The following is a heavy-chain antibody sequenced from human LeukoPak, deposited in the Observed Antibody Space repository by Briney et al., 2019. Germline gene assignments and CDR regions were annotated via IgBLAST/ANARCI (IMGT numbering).Heavy chain of an antibody. D-gene: IGHD4-23*01. CDR3: VKDPAYGGPVXFDI. Sequence: GRSLRLSCTDSTLRFADYAMHWVRQAPGKGLEWVSSITWNSGTILYADSVKGRFTISRDNAKKSLYLEMNSLRPDDTALYYCVKDPAYGGPVXFDIWGQGTMVAVSS. CDR2: ITWNSGTI. V-gene: IGHV3-9*01. CDR1: TLRFADYA. J-gene: IGHJ3*02.